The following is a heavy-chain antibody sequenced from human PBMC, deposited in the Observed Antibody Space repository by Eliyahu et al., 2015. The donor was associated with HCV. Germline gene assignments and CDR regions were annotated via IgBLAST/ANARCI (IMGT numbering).Heavy chain of an antibody. CDR1: GFIFSNYW. D-gene: IGHD6-19*01. J-gene: IGHJ4*02. Sequence: EVQLVESGGGLVQPGGSLRLSCEASGFIFSNYWMHWVRQAPGKGLXWVSRINGDGTSTSYADSVKGRFTISRDNAKNTVYLQMNSLRAEDSAVYYCARQYSSGSYAPGGFWGQGTLVTVSS. CDR3: ARQYSSGSYAPGGF. CDR2: INGDGTST. V-gene: IGHV3-74*01.